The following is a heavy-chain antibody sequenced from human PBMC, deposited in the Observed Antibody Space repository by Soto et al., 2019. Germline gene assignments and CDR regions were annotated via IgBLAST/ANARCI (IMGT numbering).Heavy chain of an antibody. J-gene: IGHJ5*02. CDR3: AREVRLQSSVRALGSSSTET. V-gene: IGHV4-34*01. D-gene: IGHD4-4*01. CDR1: GGSFSGHY. CDR2: INHSGST. Sequence: PSETLSLTCAVYGGSFSGHYWSWIRQPPGKGLEWIGEINHSGSTNYNPSLKSRVTISVDTSKNQFSLKLSSVTAADTAVYYCAREVRLQSSVRALGSSSTETWGQGTLVTVSS.